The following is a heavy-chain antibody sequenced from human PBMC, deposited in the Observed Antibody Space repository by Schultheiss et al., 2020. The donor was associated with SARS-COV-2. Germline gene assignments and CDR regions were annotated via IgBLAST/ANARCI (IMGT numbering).Heavy chain of an antibody. CDR1: GYTFTSYD. D-gene: IGHD4-11*01. V-gene: IGHV1-8*01. CDR2: MNPNSGNT. CDR3: ARDRDYSNYETPNYYGMDV. J-gene: IGHJ6*02. Sequence: ASVKVSCKASGYTFTSYDINWVRQATGQGLEWMGWMNPNSGNTGYAQKFQGRVTMTRDTSASTAYMELSSLRSEDTAVYYCARDRDYSNYETPNYYGMDVWGQGTTVTGSS.